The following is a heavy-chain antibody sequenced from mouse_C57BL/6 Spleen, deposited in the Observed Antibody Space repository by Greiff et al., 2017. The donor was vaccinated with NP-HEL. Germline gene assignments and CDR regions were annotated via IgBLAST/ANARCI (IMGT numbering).Heavy chain of an antibody. CDR2: IYPRSGNT. V-gene: IGHV1-81*01. CDR3: ARGDSSGYPDY. Sequence: QVQLQQSGAELARPGASVKLSCKASGYTFTSYGISWVKQRTGQGLEWIGEIYPRSGNTYYNEKFKSKATLTADKSSSTAYMELRSLTSEDSAVYFCARGDSSGYPDYWGQGTTLTVSS. D-gene: IGHD3-2*02. J-gene: IGHJ2*01. CDR1: GYTFTSYG.